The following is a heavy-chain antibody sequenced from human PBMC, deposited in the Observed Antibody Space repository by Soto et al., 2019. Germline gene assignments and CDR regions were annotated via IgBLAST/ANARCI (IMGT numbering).Heavy chain of an antibody. CDR3: AHYSQSGWYVGGSANWFDP. CDR2: IIPIFGTA. V-gene: IGHV1-69*13. J-gene: IGHJ5*02. Sequence: GASVKVSCKASGGTFSSYAISWVRQAPGQGLEWMGGIIPIFGTANYAQKFQGRVTITADESTSTAYMELSSLRSEDTAVYYCAHYSQSGWYVGGSANWFDPWGQGTLVTVSS. D-gene: IGHD6-19*01. CDR1: GGTFSSYA.